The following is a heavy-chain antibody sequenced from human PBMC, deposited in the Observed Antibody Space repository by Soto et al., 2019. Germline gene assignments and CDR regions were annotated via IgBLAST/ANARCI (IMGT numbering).Heavy chain of an antibody. CDR3: ARGDTSGWGTYFFYFMDV. CDR2: IWYDGSNK. D-gene: IGHD6-19*01. J-gene: IGHJ6*03. Sequence: GESLRLSCAASGFTFSSYGIHWVRQAPGKGLEWVAVIWYDGSNKNYADPVKGRFTISRDNSRNTLFLQMNSLRVEDTAVYYCARGDTSGWGTYFFYFMDVWGKGTTVTVSS. V-gene: IGHV3-33*01. CDR1: GFTFSSYG.